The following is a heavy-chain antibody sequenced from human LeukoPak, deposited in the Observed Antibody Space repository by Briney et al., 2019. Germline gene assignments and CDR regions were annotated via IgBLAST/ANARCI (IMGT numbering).Heavy chain of an antibody. CDR3: ARGGVPAAIYYYYYMDV. CDR1: GGTFSSYA. Sequence: SVKVSCRASGGTFSSYAISWVRQAPGQGLEWMGGIIPIFGTANYAQKFQGRVTITTDESTSTAYMELSSLRSEDTAVYYCARGGVPAAIYYYYYMDVWGKGTTVTVSS. D-gene: IGHD2-2*01. J-gene: IGHJ6*03. CDR2: IIPIFGTA. V-gene: IGHV1-69*05.